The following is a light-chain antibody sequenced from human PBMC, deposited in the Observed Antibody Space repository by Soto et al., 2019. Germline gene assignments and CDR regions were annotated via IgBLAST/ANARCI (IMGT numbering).Light chain of an antibody. Sequence: IQMTQSPSSLSASVGDSVTVTCRASQSIHIYLNWYQQKPGKAPTLLIYGASSLQSGVPSRFTGGGSRTDFTLTISSLQPEDFATYYCQQSYRSPYTFGHGTKLESK. V-gene: IGKV1-39*01. CDR2: GAS. J-gene: IGKJ2*01. CDR1: QSIHIY. CDR3: QQSYRSPYT.